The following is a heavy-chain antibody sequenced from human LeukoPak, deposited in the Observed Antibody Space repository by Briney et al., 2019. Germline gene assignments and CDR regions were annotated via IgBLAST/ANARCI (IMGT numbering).Heavy chain of an antibody. CDR3: ARANPPGISFFDY. V-gene: IGHV3-21*01. Sequence: GGSLRLSCAASGFTFSGYSMNWVRQAPGKGREWVSYISISSSSIYYADSAKGRFTISRDNAKNSLYLQMNSLRAEDTAVYYCARANPPGISFFDYWGQGTLVTVSS. CDR2: ISISSSSI. D-gene: IGHD2-15*01. CDR1: GFTFSGYS. J-gene: IGHJ4*02.